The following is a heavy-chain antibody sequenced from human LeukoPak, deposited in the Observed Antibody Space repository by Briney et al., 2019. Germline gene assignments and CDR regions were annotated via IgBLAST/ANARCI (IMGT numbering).Heavy chain of an antibody. Sequence: SETLSLTCTVSGGSISSYYWSWIRQPPGKGLEWIGYIYYSGSTNYNPSLKSRVTISVDTSKNQFSLKLSSVTAADTAVYYCARVPEPLYYFDYWGQGTLVTVSS. J-gene: IGHJ4*02. D-gene: IGHD1-14*01. CDR2: IYYSGST. CDR3: ARVPEPLYYFDY. V-gene: IGHV4-59*01. CDR1: GGSISSYY.